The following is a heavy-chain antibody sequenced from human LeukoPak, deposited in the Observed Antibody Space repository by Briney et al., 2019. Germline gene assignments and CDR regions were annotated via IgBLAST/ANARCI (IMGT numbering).Heavy chain of an antibody. CDR2: VWYDGNNR. J-gene: IGHJ4*02. D-gene: IGHD6-13*01. CDR3: ARGSGAAAGAFDY. Sequence: GGSLRLSCAASGFTFRSYGMHWVRQAPGKGLEWVAIVWYDGNNRYYADSVKGRFAVSRDNSKDTVSLQLNSLRAEDTAVYYCARGSGAAAGAFDYWGQGTLVTVPS. V-gene: IGHV3-33*01. CDR1: GFTFRSYG.